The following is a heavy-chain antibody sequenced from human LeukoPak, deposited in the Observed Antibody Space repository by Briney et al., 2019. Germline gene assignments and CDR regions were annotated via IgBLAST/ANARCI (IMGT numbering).Heavy chain of an antibody. CDR2: ISYDGSNK. Sequence: GGSLRLSCAASGFTFSSYGMHWVRQAPGKGLEWVAVISYDGSNKYYADSVKGRFTISRDNSKNTLYLQMNSLRAEDTAVYYCAKSRYSDGYYYGMDVWGQGTTVTVSS. V-gene: IGHV3-30*18. CDR3: AKSRYSDGYYYGMDV. D-gene: IGHD2-15*01. J-gene: IGHJ6*02. CDR1: GFTFSSYG.